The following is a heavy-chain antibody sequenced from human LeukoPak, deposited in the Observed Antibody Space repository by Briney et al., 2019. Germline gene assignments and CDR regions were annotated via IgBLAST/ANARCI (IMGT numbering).Heavy chain of an antibody. CDR2: IHSSGST. CDR3: ARHGRAYCGGDCYGGVDY. Sequence: SETLSLTCTVSRDSLSSSYYYCGWMRQPPGKGLGWIGSIHSSGSTDYNPSLNSRVTMPVDTSKNQFSLKLTSVTAADAAVYYCARHGRAYCGGDCYGGVDYWGRGVLVTVSS. CDR1: RDSLSSSYYY. V-gene: IGHV4-39*01. J-gene: IGHJ4*02. D-gene: IGHD2-21*01.